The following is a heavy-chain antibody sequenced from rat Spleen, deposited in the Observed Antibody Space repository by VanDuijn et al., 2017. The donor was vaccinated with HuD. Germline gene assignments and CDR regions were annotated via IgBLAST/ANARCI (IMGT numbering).Heavy chain of an antibody. CDR2: ISSDGGRN. CDR1: GFTFSNYD. J-gene: IGHJ2*01. V-gene: IGHV5-25*01. Sequence: EVQLVESGGGLVQPGRSLKLSCAASGFTFSNYDMAWVRQSPTKGLEWVASISSDGGRNFYRDSVKGRFTISRDNAKSTLYLQMDSLRSEDTATYYCARVANYFDYWGQGVMVTVSS. CDR3: ARVANYFDY.